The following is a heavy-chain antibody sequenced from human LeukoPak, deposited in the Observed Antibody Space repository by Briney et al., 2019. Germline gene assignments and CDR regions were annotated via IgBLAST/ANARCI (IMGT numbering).Heavy chain of an antibody. Sequence: PSETLSLTCAVYGGSFSGYYWSWIRQPPGRGLEWIGEINHSGSTNYNPSLKSRVTISVDTSKNQFSLKLSSVTAADTAVYYCARGGYYDFWSGYYIGDYYYMDVWGKGTTVTVSS. D-gene: IGHD3-3*01. V-gene: IGHV4-34*01. CDR2: INHSGST. CDR3: ARGGYYDFWSGYYIGDYYYMDV. J-gene: IGHJ6*03. CDR1: GGSFSGYY.